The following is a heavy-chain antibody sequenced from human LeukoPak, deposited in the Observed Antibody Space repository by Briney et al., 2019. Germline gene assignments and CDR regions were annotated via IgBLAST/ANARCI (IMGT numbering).Heavy chain of an antibody. CDR1: GGSFSGYY. CDR2: INHSGST. V-gene: IGHV4-34*01. CDR3: ARLRIIVVVPPARLDYFDY. D-gene: IGHD2-2*01. Sequence: SETLSLTCAVYGGSFSGYYWSWIRQPPGKGLEWIGEINHSGSTNYNPSLKSRVTISVDTSKNQFSLKLSSVTAADTAVYYCARLRIIVVVPPARLDYFDYWGQGTLVTVSS. J-gene: IGHJ4*02.